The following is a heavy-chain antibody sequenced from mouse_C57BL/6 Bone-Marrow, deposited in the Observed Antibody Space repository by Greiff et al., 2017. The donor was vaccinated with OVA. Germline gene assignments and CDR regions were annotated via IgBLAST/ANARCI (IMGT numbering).Heavy chain of an antibody. CDR2: IYPGSGNT. CDR3: ARHEGGYYSNPYAMDY. D-gene: IGHD2-5*01. J-gene: IGHJ4*01. V-gene: IGHV1-76*01. Sequence: QVQLQQSGAELVRPGASVKLSCKASGYTFTDYYINWVKQRPGQGLEWIARIYPGSGNTYYNEKFKGKATLTAEKSSSTAYMQLSSLTSEDSAVYFCARHEGGYYSNPYAMDYWGQGTSVTVSS. CDR1: GYTFTDYY.